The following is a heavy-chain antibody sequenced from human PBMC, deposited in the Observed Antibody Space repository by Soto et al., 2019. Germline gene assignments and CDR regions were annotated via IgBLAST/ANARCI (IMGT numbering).Heavy chain of an antibody. Sequence: ASVKVSCKASGCTFSSYAISWVRQAPGQGLEWMGGIIPIFGTANYAQKFQGRVTITADESTSTAYMELSSLRSEDTAVYYCARVERNYYDSSGYNDAFDIWGQGTMVTVSS. CDR2: IIPIFGTA. CDR3: ARVERNYYDSSGYNDAFDI. D-gene: IGHD3-22*01. CDR1: GCTFSSYA. J-gene: IGHJ3*02. V-gene: IGHV1-69*13.